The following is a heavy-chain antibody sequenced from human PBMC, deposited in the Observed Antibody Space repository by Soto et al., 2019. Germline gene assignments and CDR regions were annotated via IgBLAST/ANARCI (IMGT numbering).Heavy chain of an antibody. J-gene: IGHJ4*02. V-gene: IGHV4-30-4*01. D-gene: IGHD3-3*01. CDR2: IYYSGST. Sequence: PSETLSLTCTVSGGSISSGDYYWSWIRQPPGKGLERIGYIYYSGSTYYNPSLKSRVTISVDTSKNQFSLKLSSVTAADTAVYYCARAHCDFWSGYPIASDYWGQGTLVTVSS. CDR1: GGSISSGDYY. CDR3: ARAHCDFWSGYPIASDY.